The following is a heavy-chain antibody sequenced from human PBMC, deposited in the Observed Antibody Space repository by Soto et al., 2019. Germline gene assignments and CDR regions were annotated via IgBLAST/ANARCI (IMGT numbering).Heavy chain of an antibody. CDR2: INPDGGGT. V-gene: IGHV1-46*01. J-gene: IGHJ6*02. CDR1: GYTFTSYY. Sequence: QVQLVQSGAEVKKPGASVKVSCKASGYTFTSYYMHWVRLAPGQGLEWMGIINPDGGGTSYAQQFQGRVIMTRDTSKSTVYMEMSSLRSEDTAVYYCAVGGNYFSMDVWGQGTTVTVSS. CDR3: AVGGNYFSMDV.